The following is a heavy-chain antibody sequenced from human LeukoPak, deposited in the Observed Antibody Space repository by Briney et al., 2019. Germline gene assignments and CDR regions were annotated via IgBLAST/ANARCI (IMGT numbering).Heavy chain of an antibody. J-gene: IGHJ4*02. CDR1: GYTFTGYY. CDR2: INPNSGGI. Sequence: ASVKVSCKASGYTFTGYYMHWVRQAPGQGLEWMGWINPNSGGINYAQKLQGRVTMTTDTSTSTAYMELRSLRSDDTAVYYCARSLAYCGGDCYELGYWGQGTLVTVSS. V-gene: IGHV1-2*02. CDR3: ARSLAYCGGDCYELGY. D-gene: IGHD2-21*02.